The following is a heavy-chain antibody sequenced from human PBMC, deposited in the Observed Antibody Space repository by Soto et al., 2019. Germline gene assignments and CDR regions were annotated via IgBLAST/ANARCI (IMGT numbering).Heavy chain of an antibody. CDR2: INGFNGDT. D-gene: IGHD3-16*01. CDR3: AREMITATFFDY. CDR1: GYTFNNYI. V-gene: IGHV1-18*01. Sequence: QVQLVQSGAEVKKPGASVKVSCKASGYTFNNYIITWVRQAPGLGLEWMGWINGFNGDTKYAQKLQGSVTMTADTSTSTAYMELRSLRSDDTGVYYCAREMITATFFDYWGQGTLVTVSS. J-gene: IGHJ4*02.